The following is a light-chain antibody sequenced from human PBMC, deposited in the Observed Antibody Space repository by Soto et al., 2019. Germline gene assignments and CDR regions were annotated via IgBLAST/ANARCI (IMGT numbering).Light chain of an antibody. Sequence: QSVLTQPPSASGTPGQRVTISCSGSSSRIGRNYVYWYQQFPGTAPKLLIYRNNQRPSGVPDRFSGSKSGTSASLAISGLRSEDEADYYCAAWDDSLSGWVFGGGTKLTVL. J-gene: IGLJ3*02. CDR2: RNN. CDR3: AAWDDSLSGWV. V-gene: IGLV1-47*01. CDR1: SSRIGRNY.